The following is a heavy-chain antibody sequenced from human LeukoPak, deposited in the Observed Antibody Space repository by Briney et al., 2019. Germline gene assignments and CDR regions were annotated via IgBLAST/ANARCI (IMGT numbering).Heavy chain of an antibody. V-gene: IGHV1-69*04. CDR2: IIPILGIT. Sequence: SVTVSCTTSGGTFSSYAISWVRQAPGQGLEWMGRIIPILGITNYAQRFQGRVTITADKSTSTAYMELSSLRSEDTAVYYCARCSGGSCFSRDWFDPWGQGTLVTVSS. CDR1: GGTFSSYA. J-gene: IGHJ5*02. D-gene: IGHD2-15*01. CDR3: ARCSGGSCFSRDWFDP.